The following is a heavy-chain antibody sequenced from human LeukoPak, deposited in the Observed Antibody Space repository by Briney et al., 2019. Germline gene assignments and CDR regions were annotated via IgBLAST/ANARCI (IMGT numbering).Heavy chain of an antibody. CDR2: IYPDDSVT. V-gene: IGHV5-51*01. CDR1: GYTFTTYW. CDR3: VLPQSRIDNTGGWYTSGFDY. Sequence: GESLKISCKGSGYTFTTYWIGWVRQVPGKGLEWMGIIYPDDSVTKYSPSFQGQVTISADKSTSTAYLQWSSLQASDTAMYYCVLPQSRIDNTGGWYTSGFDYWGQGTLVTVSS. J-gene: IGHJ4*02. D-gene: IGHD6-19*01.